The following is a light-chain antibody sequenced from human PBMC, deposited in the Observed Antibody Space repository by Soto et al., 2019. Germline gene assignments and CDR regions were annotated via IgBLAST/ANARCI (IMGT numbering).Light chain of an antibody. CDR3: SSYTSSSTLVV. CDR2: EVS. V-gene: IGLV2-14*01. CDR1: SSDVGGYNY. J-gene: IGLJ2*01. Sequence: QSVLTQPASVSGSPGQSITISCTGTSSDVGGYNYVSWYQQHPGKAPKLMIYEVSKRPSGVSNRFSGSKSGNTASLTISGLQAEDEADYYCSSYTSSSTLVVFGGRTKLTVL.